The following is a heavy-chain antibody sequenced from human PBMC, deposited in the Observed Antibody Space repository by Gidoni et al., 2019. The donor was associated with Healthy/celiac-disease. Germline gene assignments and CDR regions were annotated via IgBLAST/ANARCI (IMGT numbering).Heavy chain of an antibody. J-gene: IGHJ6*02. D-gene: IGHD2-2*01. Sequence: EVQLVESGGGLIQPGGSLRLSCAASGFTVSSNYMSWVRQAPGKGLEWVSVIYSGGSTDYADSVKGRFTISRDNSKNTLYLQMNSLRAEDTAVYYCASPYCSSTSCYRYYYYGMDVWGQGTTVTVSS. CDR2: IYSGGST. V-gene: IGHV3-53*01. CDR3: ASPYCSSTSCYRYYYYGMDV. CDR1: GFTVSSNY.